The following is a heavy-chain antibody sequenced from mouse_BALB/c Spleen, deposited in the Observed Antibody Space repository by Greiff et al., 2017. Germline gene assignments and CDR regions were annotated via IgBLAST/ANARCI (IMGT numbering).Heavy chain of an antibody. Sequence: QVQLQQSGAELVRPGTSVKVSCKASGYAFPNYLIEWVKQRPGQGLEWIGVINPGSGGTNYNEKFKGKATLTADKSSSTAYMQLSSLTSDDSAVYFCARSSANWDEGDWGQGTTLTVSA. V-gene: IGHV1-54*01. CDR2: INPGSGGT. J-gene: IGHJ2*01. CDR3: ARSSANWDEGD. D-gene: IGHD4-1*01. CDR1: GYAFPNYL.